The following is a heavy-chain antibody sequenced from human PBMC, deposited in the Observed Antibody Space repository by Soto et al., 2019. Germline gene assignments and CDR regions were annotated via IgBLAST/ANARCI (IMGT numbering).Heavy chain of an antibody. D-gene: IGHD6-13*01. J-gene: IGHJ4*02. CDR2: IYYSGST. CDR1: GGSLSSSY. V-gene: IGHV4-59*01. Sequence: SETLSLTCAVSGGSLSSSYWSWIRQPPGKGLEWIGYIYYSGSTNYNPSLKSRVTMSVDTSKKQFSLRPSSVTAADTAIYYCAKNGAAGRFPFAYWARGTLVPVSS. CDR3: AKNGAAGRFPFAY.